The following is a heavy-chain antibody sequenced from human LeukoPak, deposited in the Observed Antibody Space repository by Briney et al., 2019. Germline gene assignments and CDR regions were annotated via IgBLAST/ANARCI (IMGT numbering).Heavy chain of an antibody. D-gene: IGHD1-26*01. J-gene: IGHJ4*02. CDR1: GFPFSSYT. CDR3: AKDARGAGGFDY. V-gene: IGHV3-23*01. Sequence: GGPLTLSCAASGFPFSSYTMSWVRHAPGRGLEWVSSIGGSGGSTHYADSVKGRFTISRDNSKNTLYLQMNSLRVEDTALYYCAKDARGAGGFDYWGQGTLVTVSS. CDR2: IGGSGGST.